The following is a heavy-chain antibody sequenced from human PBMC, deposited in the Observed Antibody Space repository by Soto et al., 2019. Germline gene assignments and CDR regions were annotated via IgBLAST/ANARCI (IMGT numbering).Heavy chain of an antibody. CDR2: INHSGST. CDR3: ASTGGYCSGGSCWDY. Sequence: QVQLQQWGAGLLKPSETLSLTCAVYGGSFSGYYWCWIRQPPGKGLEWIGEINHSGSTNYNPSLKSGVTISVDTSKNQFSLKLSSVTAADTAVYYCASTGGYCSGGSCWDYWGQGTLVTVSS. J-gene: IGHJ4*02. V-gene: IGHV4-34*01. D-gene: IGHD2-15*01. CDR1: GGSFSGYY.